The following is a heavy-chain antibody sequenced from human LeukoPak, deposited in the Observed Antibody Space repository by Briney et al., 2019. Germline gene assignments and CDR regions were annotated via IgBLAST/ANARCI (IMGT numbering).Heavy chain of an antibody. V-gene: IGHV3-21*06. J-gene: IGHJ3*02. Sequence: GGSLRLSCAASGFTFSSYTMNWVRQAPGKGLEGVSSISSSSSYIYYADSVKGRFTISRDNAKNSLYLQMNSLRAEDTAVYYCARDTYDILTGYYKWAFDIWGQGTMVTVSS. CDR2: ISSSSSYI. D-gene: IGHD3-9*01. CDR3: ARDTYDILTGYYKWAFDI. CDR1: GFTFSSYT.